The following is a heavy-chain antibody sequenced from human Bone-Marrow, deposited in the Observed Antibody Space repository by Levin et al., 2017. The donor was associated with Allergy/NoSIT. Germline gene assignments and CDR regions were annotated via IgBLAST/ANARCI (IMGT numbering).Heavy chain of an antibody. D-gene: IGHD5-24*01. V-gene: IGHV3-43*01. CDR2: ISWDGGST. Sequence: LSLTCAASGFTFDDYTMHWVRQAPGKGLEWVSLISWDGGSTYYADSVKGRFTISRDNSKNSLYLQMNSLRTEDTALYYCAKGDEIEMALNLDYWGQGTLVTVSS. J-gene: IGHJ4*02. CDR1: GFTFDDYT. CDR3: AKGDEIEMALNLDY.